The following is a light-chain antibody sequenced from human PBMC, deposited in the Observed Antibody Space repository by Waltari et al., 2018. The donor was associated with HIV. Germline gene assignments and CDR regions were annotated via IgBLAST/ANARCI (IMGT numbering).Light chain of an antibody. CDR1: QSIVTW. Sequence: DIQLTQSPSLVSASVVDRVTITCRASQSIVTWLSWYQQKPGTAPALLIFASSRLQGGIPGRFSGSGSGTNFTLTIRNIQPDDFAIYHCQQAHSLPWTFGQGTKVE. J-gene: IGKJ1*01. V-gene: IGKV1-12*01. CDR3: QQAHSLPWT. CDR2: ASS.